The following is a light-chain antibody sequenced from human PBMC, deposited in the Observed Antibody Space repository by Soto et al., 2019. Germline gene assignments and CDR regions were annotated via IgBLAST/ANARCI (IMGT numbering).Light chain of an antibody. CDR2: AAS. CDR3: QQAYITPFT. Sequence: DIQVTQSPVSLSASVGDRVTITCRTSQGISTYLNWYQQKAGDAPRLLISAASDLQKGVPSRFSGSGSGADFTLTISGLRPEDFATYYCQQAYITPFTCGQGAKLEI. J-gene: IGKJ2*01. V-gene: IGKV1-39*01. CDR1: QGISTY.